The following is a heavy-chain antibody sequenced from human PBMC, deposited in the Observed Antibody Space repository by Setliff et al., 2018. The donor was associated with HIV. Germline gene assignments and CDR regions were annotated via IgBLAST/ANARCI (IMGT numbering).Heavy chain of an antibody. D-gene: IGHD2-15*01. CDR3: ARDAGGSVGNYYFDY. CDR2: IYYSGST. V-gene: IGHV4-61*08. J-gene: IGHJ4*02. CDR1: GGSISSGDYN. Sequence: PSETLSLTCTVSGGSISSGDYNWSWIRQHPGKGLEWIGYIYYSGSTNYNPSLKNRVTISIDTSKKQFSLNLSSVTAADTAVYYCARDAGGSVGNYYFDYWGQGTLVTVSS.